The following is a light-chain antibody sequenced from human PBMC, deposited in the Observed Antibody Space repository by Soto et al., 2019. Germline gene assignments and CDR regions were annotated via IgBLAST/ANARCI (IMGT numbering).Light chain of an antibody. Sequence: DIQMTQSPSPLSAPVGDRVTVTCRASQSISRYLNWYQQKPGNAPKLLIYAASNLQSGVPSRFSGSGSGTDFTLTISSLHPEDFATYFCQQSPNPTLTFGGGTKVDIX. CDR2: AAS. CDR3: QQSPNPTLT. J-gene: IGKJ4*01. CDR1: QSISRY. V-gene: IGKV1-39*01.